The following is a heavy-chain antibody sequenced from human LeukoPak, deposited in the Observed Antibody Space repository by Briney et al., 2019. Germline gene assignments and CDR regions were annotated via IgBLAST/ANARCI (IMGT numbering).Heavy chain of an antibody. CDR1: GFTFNNYA. V-gene: IGHV3-30*04. CDR2: ISYDGSDK. J-gene: IGHJ4*02. Sequence: GGSLRLSCAASGFTFNNYAIHWVRQAPGKGLDWVALISYDGSDKYYADSVKGRFTISRDNSKNTLHLQMNSLRVEDTSVYYCARGVVTTTPYYFDYWGQGTLVTVSS. D-gene: IGHD5-12*01. CDR3: ARGVVTTTPYYFDY.